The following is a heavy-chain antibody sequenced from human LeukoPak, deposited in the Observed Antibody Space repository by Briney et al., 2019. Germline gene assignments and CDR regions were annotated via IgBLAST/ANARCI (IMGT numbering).Heavy chain of an antibody. V-gene: IGHV3-9*01. CDR2: ISWNSGSI. CDR1: GFTFSSYA. J-gene: IGHJ6*02. Sequence: GGSLRLSCAASGFTFSSYAMHWVRQAPGKGLEWVSGISWNSGSIGYADSVKGRFTISRDNAKNSLYLQMNSLRAEDTALYYCAKSWLASQYYYYGMDVWGQGTTVTVSS. CDR3: AKSWLASQYYYYGMDV. D-gene: IGHD3-22*01.